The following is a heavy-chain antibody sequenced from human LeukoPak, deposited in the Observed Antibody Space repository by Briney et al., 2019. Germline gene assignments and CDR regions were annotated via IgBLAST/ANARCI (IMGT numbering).Heavy chain of an antibody. CDR3: VRDRSDSSGYYLDY. CDR2: IYYSGST. CDR1: GGSISSGGYY. V-gene: IGHV4-31*03. D-gene: IGHD3-22*01. Sequence: SETLSLTCTVSGGSISSGGYYWSWIRQHPGKGLEWIGYIYYSGSTYYNPSLKSRVTISVDTSENQFSLKLSSVTAADTAVYYCVRDRSDSSGYYLDYWGQGTLVTVSS. J-gene: IGHJ4*02.